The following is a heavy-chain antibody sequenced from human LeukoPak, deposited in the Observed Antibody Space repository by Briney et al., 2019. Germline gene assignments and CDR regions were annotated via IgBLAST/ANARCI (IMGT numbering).Heavy chain of an antibody. CDR3: ARPHGSNAYYYASSGYYYANQPLDY. CDR2: ITSDGSST. Sequence: GGSLRLSCAASGFTFSSYWMHWVRQAPGKGLVWVSRITSDGSSTSYADSVKGRFTISRDNAKNTLYLQMNSLRAEDTAVYYCARPHGSNAYYYASSGYYYANQPLDYWGQGTLVTVSS. V-gene: IGHV3-74*01. D-gene: IGHD3-22*01. J-gene: IGHJ4*02. CDR1: GFTFSSYW.